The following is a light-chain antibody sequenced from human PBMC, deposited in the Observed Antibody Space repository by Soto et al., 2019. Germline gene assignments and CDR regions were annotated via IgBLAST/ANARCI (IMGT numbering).Light chain of an antibody. CDR2: KAS. V-gene: IGKV1-5*03. J-gene: IGKJ4*01. CDR3: QQYESYPMT. Sequence: DRQMTQYPSTLSASIGDRVTITCRAGQSISSWLAWYQQKPGKAPKLLISKASTLQSGVPPRFSGSGSGTEFALTISSLQPDDFATYYCQQYESYPMTFGGGTKVDIK. CDR1: QSISSW.